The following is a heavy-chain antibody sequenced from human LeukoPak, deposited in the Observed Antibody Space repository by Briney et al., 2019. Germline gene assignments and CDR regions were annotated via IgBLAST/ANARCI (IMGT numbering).Heavy chain of an antibody. CDR2: INPNSGGT. J-gene: IGHJ4*02. V-gene: IGHV1-2*06. Sequence: ASVKVSCKASGYTFTSYDINWVRQATGQGLEWMGRINPNSGGTNYAQKFQGRVTMTRDTSISTAYMELSRLRSDDTAVYYCARDLLRAIAAAGREYFGYWGQGTLVTVSS. D-gene: IGHD6-13*01. CDR3: ARDLLRAIAAAGREYFGY. CDR1: GYTFTSYD.